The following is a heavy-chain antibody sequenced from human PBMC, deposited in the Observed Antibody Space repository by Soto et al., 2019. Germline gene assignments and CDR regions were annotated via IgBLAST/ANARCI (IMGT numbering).Heavy chain of an antibody. Sequence: QVQFVRSGAEVKKPGASVKVSCKASGYTFTAYTIHWVRQAPGQSLEWMGWINAANGATKYSEKFQGRVTITRDTSARTAYMDLSSLSSKDTAVYFCARVSFETSGFADYWGQGTLVTVSS. CDR3: ARVSFETSGFADY. J-gene: IGHJ4*02. D-gene: IGHD5-12*01. V-gene: IGHV1-3*01. CDR2: INAANGAT. CDR1: GYTFTAYT.